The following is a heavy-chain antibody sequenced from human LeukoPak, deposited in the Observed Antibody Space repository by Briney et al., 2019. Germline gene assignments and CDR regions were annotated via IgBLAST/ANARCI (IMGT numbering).Heavy chain of an antibody. CDR1: GFTFSSYS. Sequence: GGSLRLSRAASGFTFSSYSMNWVRQAPGKGLEWVSSISSSSSYIYYADSVKGRFTTSRDNAKNSLYLQMNSLRAEDTAVYYCARDSAGTTGYWGQGTLVTVSS. V-gene: IGHV3-21*01. CDR2: ISSSSSYI. D-gene: IGHD1-7*01. CDR3: ARDSAGTTGY. J-gene: IGHJ4*02.